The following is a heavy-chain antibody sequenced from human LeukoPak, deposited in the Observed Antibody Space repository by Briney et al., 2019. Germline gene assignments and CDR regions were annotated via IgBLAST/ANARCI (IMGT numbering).Heavy chain of an antibody. CDR1: GLTFSSYA. CDR3: GGDY. Sequence: GGSLRLSCVVSGLTFSSYAMTWVRQASETGLEWVSTISTTGEITYYADAVKGRFTISRDNSKNTVLMHMNDLRVDDTAIYYCGGDYWGQGTLVTVSS. CDR2: ISTTGEIT. J-gene: IGHJ4*02. V-gene: IGHV3-23*01.